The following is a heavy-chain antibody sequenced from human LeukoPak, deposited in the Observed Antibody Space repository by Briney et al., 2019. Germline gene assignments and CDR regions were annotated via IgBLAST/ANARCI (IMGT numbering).Heavy chain of an antibody. CDR3: TKDMMVCNGGSCYSGTDY. D-gene: IGHD2-15*01. J-gene: IGHJ4*02. CDR2: IGGSGYST. Sequence: GGSLRLSCAASGFTFSSFAMNWVRQAPGKGLEWVSTIGGSGYSTYYADSVKGRFTISRDNSKSTLYLQINSLRVEDTAIYYCTKDMMVCNGGSCYSGTDYWGQGTLVTVSS. V-gene: IGHV3-23*01. CDR1: GFTFSSFA.